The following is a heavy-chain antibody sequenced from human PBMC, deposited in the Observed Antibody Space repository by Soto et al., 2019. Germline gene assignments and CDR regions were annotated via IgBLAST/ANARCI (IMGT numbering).Heavy chain of an antibody. J-gene: IGHJ6*03. V-gene: IGHV1-18*01. D-gene: IGHD2-15*01. CDR2: ISAYNGNT. CDR3: ARALGAATPYYYYYMDV. CDR1: GYTFTSYG. Sequence: ASVKVSCKASGYTFTSYGISWVRQAPGQGLEWMGWISAYNGNTNYAQKLQGRVTMTTDTSTSTAYMELRSLRSDDTAVYYCARALGAATPYYYYYMDVWGKGTTVTVSS.